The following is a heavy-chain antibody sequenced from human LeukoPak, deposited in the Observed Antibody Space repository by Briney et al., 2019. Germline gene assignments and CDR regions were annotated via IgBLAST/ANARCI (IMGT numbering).Heavy chain of an antibody. CDR3: ARTAGGTGWFDP. V-gene: IGHV4-59*08. J-gene: IGHJ5*02. CDR1: GGSISSYY. D-gene: IGHD6-13*01. Sequence: SETLSLTCTVSGGSISSYYWSWIRQPPGKGLEWIGYIYYSGRTNYNPSLKSRVTISVDTSKNQFSLKLSSVTAADTAVYYCARTAGGTGWFDPWGQGTLVTVSS. CDR2: IYYSGRT.